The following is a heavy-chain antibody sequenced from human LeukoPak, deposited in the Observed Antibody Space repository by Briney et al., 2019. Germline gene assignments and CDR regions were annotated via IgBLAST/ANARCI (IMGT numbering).Heavy chain of an antibody. CDR2: INPSGGAT. Sequence: ASVKVSCKASGYTFSNYYMHWVRQAPGQGLEWMVIINPSGGATTYAQKFQGRVTMTRDTPTSVVYMELSSLRSEDTAVYYCAKSMVRGVITGFDYWGQGTLVTVSS. J-gene: IGHJ4*02. CDR3: AKSMVRGVITGFDY. D-gene: IGHD3-10*01. V-gene: IGHV1-46*01. CDR1: GYTFSNYY.